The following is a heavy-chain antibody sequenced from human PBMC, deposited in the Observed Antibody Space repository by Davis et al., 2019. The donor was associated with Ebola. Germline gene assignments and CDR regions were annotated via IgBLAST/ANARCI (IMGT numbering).Heavy chain of an antibody. Sequence: PGGSLRLSCAASGFTISSYWMSWVCQAPGKGLEWVANIKQDGSEKYYVDSVKGRFTIARDNAKNSLYLQMNSLRAEDTAVYYCARSRLHPNWFDPWGQGTLITVSS. CDR2: IKQDGSEK. D-gene: IGHD4-11*01. J-gene: IGHJ5*02. CDR1: GFTISSYW. CDR3: ARSRLHPNWFDP. V-gene: IGHV3-7*03.